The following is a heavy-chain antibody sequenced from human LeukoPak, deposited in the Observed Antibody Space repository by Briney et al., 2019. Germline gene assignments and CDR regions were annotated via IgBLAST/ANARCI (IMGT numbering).Heavy chain of an antibody. V-gene: IGHV3-33*01. CDR1: GFTFSSYG. D-gene: IGHD6-13*01. Sequence: PGWSLRLSCAASGFTFSSYGMHWVRQAPGKGLEWVAVIWYDGSNKYYADSVKGRFTISRDNSKNTLYLQMNSLRAEDTAVYYCARDLGIAAALFDYWGQGTLVTVSS. J-gene: IGHJ4*02. CDR2: IWYDGSNK. CDR3: ARDLGIAAALFDY.